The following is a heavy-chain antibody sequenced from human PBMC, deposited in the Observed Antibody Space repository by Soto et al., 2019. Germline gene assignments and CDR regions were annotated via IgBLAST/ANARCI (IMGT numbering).Heavy chain of an antibody. D-gene: IGHD5-12*01. CDR2: IYWDDDK. Sequence: QITLKESGPTLVKPTQTLTLTCTFSGFSLSTSGVGVGWIRQPPGKALECLALIYWDDDKRYSPSLKSRLTITKDTSKNHVVLTMTNIDPVDTATYYCAHRLLYSGYDFFDYWGQGTLVTFSS. CDR1: GFSLSTSGVG. V-gene: IGHV2-5*02. CDR3: AHRLLYSGYDFFDY. J-gene: IGHJ4*02.